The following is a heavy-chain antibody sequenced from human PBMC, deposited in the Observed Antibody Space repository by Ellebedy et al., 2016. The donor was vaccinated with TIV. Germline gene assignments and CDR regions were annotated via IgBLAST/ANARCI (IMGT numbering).Heavy chain of an antibody. CDR2: ISSSGDST. J-gene: IGHJ1*01. CDR1: GFTFRNYA. D-gene: IGHD6-6*01. V-gene: IGHV3-23*01. Sequence: PGGSLRLSCAASGFTFRNYAMNRVRQAPGKGLEWVSGISSSGDSTYYADSVKGRFTVSRDNSKNTLFLQVNSLRAEDTAVYYCIFKGMSARLYWGQGTLVTVSS. CDR3: IFKGMSARLY.